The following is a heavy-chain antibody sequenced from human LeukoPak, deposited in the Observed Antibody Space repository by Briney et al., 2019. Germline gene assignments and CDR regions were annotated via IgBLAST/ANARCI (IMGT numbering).Heavy chain of an antibody. J-gene: IGHJ4*02. CDR1: GDSISGNY. V-gene: IGHV4-59*01. CDR2: IHFSGST. D-gene: IGHD1-26*01. CDR3: ARDLGGIYFDY. Sequence: PSETLSLTCTVSGDSISGNYWTWIRQPPGKGLEWIGSIHFSGSTNYNPSLRSRVTISVDTSKNQLSLKLSSVTAADTAVYYCARDLGGIYFDYWGQGTLVTVSS.